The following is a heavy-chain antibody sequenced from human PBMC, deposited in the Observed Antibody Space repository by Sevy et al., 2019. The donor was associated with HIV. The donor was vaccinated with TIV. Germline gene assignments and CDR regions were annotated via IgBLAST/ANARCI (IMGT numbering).Heavy chain of an antibody. CDR3: AKNRPPGGSLFSRHGMDV. Sequence: GGSLRLSCVASGFTFSDYDMHWVRQAPGKGLEWVAIISYDGNYRYYADSVRGRFSMSRDNSKNTMYLQLSGLSIEDTAVYYSAKNRPPGGSLFSRHGMDVWGRGTTVTVSS. D-gene: IGHD3-16*01. CDR1: GFTFSDYD. J-gene: IGHJ6*02. V-gene: IGHV3-30*18. CDR2: ISYDGNYR.